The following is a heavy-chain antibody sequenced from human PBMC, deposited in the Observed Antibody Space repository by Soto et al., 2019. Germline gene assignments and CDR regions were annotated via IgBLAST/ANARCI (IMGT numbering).Heavy chain of an antibody. V-gene: IGHV3-48*01. J-gene: IGHJ4*02. CDR1: GFTFSSYS. CDR2: ISSSSSTI. Sequence: EVQLVESGGGLVQPGGSLRLSCAASGFTFSSYSMNWVRQAPGKGLEWVSYISSSSSTIHYSDSVKGRFTISRDNAKNPLYLKRNSLRAEDTAVYYCARDPPRYRGSYPPDSWGQGTLVTVSS. D-gene: IGHD1-26*01. CDR3: ARDPPRYRGSYPPDS.